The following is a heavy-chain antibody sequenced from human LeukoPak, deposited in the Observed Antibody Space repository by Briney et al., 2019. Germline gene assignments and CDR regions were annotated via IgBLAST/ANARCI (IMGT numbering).Heavy chain of an antibody. Sequence: SGTLSLTCTVSGGSISSSSYYWGWIRQPPGKGLEWIGSIYYSGSTYYNPSPKGRITISVDTSKNQFSLKLSSVTAADTAIYYCASIQYFDWLYAFDLWGQGTMVTVSS. D-gene: IGHD3-9*01. J-gene: IGHJ3*01. CDR3: ASIQYFDWLYAFDL. CDR1: GGSISSSSYY. CDR2: IYYSGST. V-gene: IGHV4-39*01.